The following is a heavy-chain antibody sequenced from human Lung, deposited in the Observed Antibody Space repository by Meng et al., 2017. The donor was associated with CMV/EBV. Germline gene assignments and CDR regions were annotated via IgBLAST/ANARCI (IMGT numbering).Heavy chain of an antibody. Sequence: SLSLXXAASGFTLSTYTMNWVRQAPGKVLEWVSDISTSSSTIYYADSVKGRFTISRDNAKNSLYLQMNSLRAEDTAVYYCAGGVPAAIGYYDFWSGYLYGMDVWGQGTXVTVSS. CDR1: GFTLSTYT. J-gene: IGHJ6*02. CDR2: ISTSSSTI. D-gene: IGHD3-3*01. CDR3: AGGVPAAIGYYDFWSGYLYGMDV. V-gene: IGHV3-48*04.